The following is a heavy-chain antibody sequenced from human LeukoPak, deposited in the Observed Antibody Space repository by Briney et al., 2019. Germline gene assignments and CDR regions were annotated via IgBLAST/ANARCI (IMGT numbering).Heavy chain of an antibody. CDR1: GYTFTSYY. CDR3: ARDPKSQLLLDY. J-gene: IGHJ4*02. V-gene: IGHV1-46*01. D-gene: IGHD2-2*01. CDR2: INPSGGST. Sequence: ASVKVSCKASGYTFTSYYIHWVRQAPGQGLEWMAIINPSGGSTSYAQKFQGRVTMTRDTSTSTVYMELSRLTSGDTAVYYCARDPKSQLLLDYWGQGTLVTVSS.